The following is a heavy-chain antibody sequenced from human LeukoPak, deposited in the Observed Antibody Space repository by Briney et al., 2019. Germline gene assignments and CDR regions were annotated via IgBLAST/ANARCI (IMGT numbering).Heavy chain of an antibody. CDR1: GFTFSTYG. D-gene: IGHD1-26*01. J-gene: IGHJ4*02. CDR2: IWYDGSNK. V-gene: IGHV3-33*01. CDR3: AREGSGSLDF. Sequence: GGSLRLSCAASGFTFSTYGMHWVRQAPGKGLEWVAIIWYDGSNKYYADSVKGRFTISRDISKNTLHLQMNSLRADDTAVYYCAREGSGSLDFWGQGTLVTVSS.